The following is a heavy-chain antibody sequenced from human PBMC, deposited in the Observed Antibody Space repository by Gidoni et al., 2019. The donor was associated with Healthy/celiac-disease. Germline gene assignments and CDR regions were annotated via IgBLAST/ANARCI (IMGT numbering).Heavy chain of an antibody. D-gene: IGHD3-22*01. V-gene: IGHV3-33*01. CDR3: ARNLDYYDSSGSDQVKGPFDY. CDR2: IWYDGSNK. J-gene: IGHJ4*02. Sequence: VAVIWYDGSNKYYADSVKGRFTISRDNSKNTLYLQMNSLRAEDTAVYYCARNLDYYDSSGSDQVKGPFDYWGQGTLVTVSS.